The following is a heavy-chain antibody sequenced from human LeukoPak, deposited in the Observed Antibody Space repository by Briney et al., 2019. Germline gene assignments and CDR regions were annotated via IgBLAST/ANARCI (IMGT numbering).Heavy chain of an antibody. Sequence: GGSLRLSCAASGFTFSTYGMHWVRQAPGKGLEWVAFIGHDATKIYYADSVQGRFTISRDNSKNTLYLEINSLSGEDTALYYCAKDHVTWGNRYFDHWGQGTLGTVSS. V-gene: IGHV3-30*02. J-gene: IGHJ4*02. CDR3: AKDHVTWGNRYFDH. CDR2: IGHDATKI. CDR1: GFTFSTYG. D-gene: IGHD3-16*01.